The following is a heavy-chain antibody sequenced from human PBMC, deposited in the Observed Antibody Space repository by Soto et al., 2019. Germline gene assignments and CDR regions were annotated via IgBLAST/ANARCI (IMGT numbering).Heavy chain of an antibody. CDR3: TKDGIEAYYESSAYWLD. Sequence: GSLRLSCAASGFTFRSYAMNWVRQAPGKGLEWVSTISGSGGNTYYADSVKGRFTISRDNSKNTLYLQMNSLRVDDTAVYYCTKDGIEAYYESSAYWLDWGQGAPVTVSS. CDR1: GFTFRSYA. CDR2: ISGSGGNT. V-gene: IGHV3-23*01. D-gene: IGHD3-22*01. J-gene: IGHJ4*02.